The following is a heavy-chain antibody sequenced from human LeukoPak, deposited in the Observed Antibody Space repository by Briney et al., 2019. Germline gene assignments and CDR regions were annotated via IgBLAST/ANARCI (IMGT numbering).Heavy chain of an antibody. J-gene: IGHJ5*02. CDR1: GYTFTSYD. CDR3: ARAHSGYGTNWFDP. D-gene: IGHD5-12*01. CDR2: MNPNSGNT. V-gene: IGHV1-8*01. Sequence: GASVKVSCKASGYTFTSYDINWVRQATGQGLEWMGLMNPNSGNTGYAQKCQGRVTMTNNTSISTAYMELSSLRAEDTAVYYCARAHSGYGTNWFDPWGQGNLVTVSS.